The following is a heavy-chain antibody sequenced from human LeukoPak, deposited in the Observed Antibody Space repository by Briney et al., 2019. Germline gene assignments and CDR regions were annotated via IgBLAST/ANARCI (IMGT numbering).Heavy chain of an antibody. Sequence: SETLSLTCTVSGVSISTYYWTWIRQPPGKGLEWIGNIDYSGNTKYNPSLKSRVTISADTSKNHFSLKLSSVTAADTAVYYCARWYYDSSGYRYFDYWGQGTLVIVSS. CDR1: GVSISTYY. D-gene: IGHD3-22*01. J-gene: IGHJ4*02. V-gene: IGHV4-59*12. CDR3: ARWYYDSSGYRYFDY. CDR2: IDYSGNT.